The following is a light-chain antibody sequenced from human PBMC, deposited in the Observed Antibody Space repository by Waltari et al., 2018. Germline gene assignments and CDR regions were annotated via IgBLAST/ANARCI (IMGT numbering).Light chain of an antibody. J-gene: IGLJ3*02. Sequence: QSILTQSPSASGTPGPRVTIPCSCSNSNIGSRAVTWYQQLPGMAPKLVMYGNNQRPSGVPDRFSGSKSGTSASLAISGLQSEDEADYYCATWDDRLNWVFGGGTKLTVL. CDR2: GNN. V-gene: IGLV1-44*01. CDR1: NSNIGSRA. CDR3: ATWDDRLNWV.